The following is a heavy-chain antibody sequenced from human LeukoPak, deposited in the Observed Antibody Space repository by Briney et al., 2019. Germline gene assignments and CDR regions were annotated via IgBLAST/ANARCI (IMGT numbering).Heavy chain of an antibody. J-gene: IGHJ4*02. CDR2: IYHCGST. CDR3: ARRYCSGGSCYSGFDY. CDR1: GGSISSGGYY. V-gene: IGHV4-31*03. Sequence: SQTLSLTCTVSGGSISSGGYYWSWIRQHPGKGLEWIGYIYHCGSTYYNPSLKSRVTISVDTSENQFSLKLSSVTAADTAVYYCARRYCSGGSCYSGFDYWGQGTLVTVSS. D-gene: IGHD2-15*01.